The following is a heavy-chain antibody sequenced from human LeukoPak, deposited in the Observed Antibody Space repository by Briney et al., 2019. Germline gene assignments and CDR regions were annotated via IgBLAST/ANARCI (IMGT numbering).Heavy chain of an antibody. J-gene: IGHJ6*02. CDR2: IIPILGIA. Sequence: EASVKVSCKASGGTFSSYAISWVRQAPGQGLEWMGRIIPILGIANYAQKFQGRVTITADKSTSTAYMELSSLRSEDTAVYYCARGGYQLLPYYYYGMDVWGQGTTVTVSS. CDR1: GGTFSSYA. V-gene: IGHV1-69*04. CDR3: ARGGYQLLPYYYYGMDV. D-gene: IGHD2-2*01.